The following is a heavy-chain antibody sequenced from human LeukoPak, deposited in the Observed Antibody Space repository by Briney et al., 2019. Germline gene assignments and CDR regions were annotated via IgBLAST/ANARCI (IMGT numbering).Heavy chain of an antibody. CDR2: IIPIFGTA. Sequence: SVKVSCKASGGTFSSYAIIWVRQAPGQGLEWMGGIIPIFGTANYAQKFQGRVTITTDESTSTAYMELSSLRSEDTAVYYCAREIVGAYYFDYWGQGTLVTVSS. J-gene: IGHJ4*02. V-gene: IGHV1-69*05. D-gene: IGHD1-26*01. CDR1: GGTFSSYA. CDR3: AREIVGAYYFDY.